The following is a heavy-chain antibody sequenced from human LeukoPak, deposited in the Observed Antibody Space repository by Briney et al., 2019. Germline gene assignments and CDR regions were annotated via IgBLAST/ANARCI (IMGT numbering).Heavy chain of an antibody. CDR1: GFTFSSYA. J-gene: IGHJ6*04. CDR2: ISSSGSTI. Sequence: GGSLRLSCAASGFTFSSYAMNWVRQAPGKGLEWVSYISSSGSTIYYADSVKGRFTISRDNAKNSLYLQMNSQRAEDTAVYYCAELGITMIGGVWGKGTTVTISS. D-gene: IGHD3-10*02. V-gene: IGHV3-48*03. CDR3: AELGITMIGGV.